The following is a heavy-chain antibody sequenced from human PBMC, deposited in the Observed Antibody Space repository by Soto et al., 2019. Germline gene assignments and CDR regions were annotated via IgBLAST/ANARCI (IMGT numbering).Heavy chain of an antibody. CDR2: INSDGSST. J-gene: IGHJ2*01. Sequence: EVQLVESGGGLVQPGGSLRLSCAASGFTFSSYWMHWVRQAPGKGLVWVSRINSDGSSTNYADSVKGRFTISRDNAKNTLYLQMNSLRAEDTAVYYCARGGSLNWYFDLCGRGTLVTVSS. D-gene: IGHD1-26*01. CDR1: GFTFSSYW. CDR3: ARGGSLNWYFDL. V-gene: IGHV3-74*01.